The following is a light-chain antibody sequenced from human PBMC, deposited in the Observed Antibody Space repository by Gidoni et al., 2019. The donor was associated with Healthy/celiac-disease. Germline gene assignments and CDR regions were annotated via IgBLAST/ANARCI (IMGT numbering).Light chain of an antibody. CDR1: QSISSW. Sequence: DIQMTQSPSTLSASVGDRVTITCRASQSISSWLAWYQQKPGKAPKLLIYKASSLESGVPSRFSGSGSGTEFTLTISSLQPDDFATYYCQQYKTFGPXTKVDIK. CDR2: KAS. V-gene: IGKV1-5*03. CDR3: QQYKT. J-gene: IGKJ3*01.